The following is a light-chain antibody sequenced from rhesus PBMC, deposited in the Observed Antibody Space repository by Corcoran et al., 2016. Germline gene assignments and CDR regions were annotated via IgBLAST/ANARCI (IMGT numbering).Light chain of an antibody. Sequence: DIQMTQSPSSLSASVGDTVTITCRASQTINSWLAWYQPKPGKAPKLLIYKPSSLESGVPSRFSGNGSWTDFTLTISSLQSEDLANYYCQQYATSPPTFGPGSRVEIK. CDR3: QQYATSPPT. V-gene: IGKV1-22*01. CDR2: KPS. CDR1: QTINSW. J-gene: IGKJ1*01.